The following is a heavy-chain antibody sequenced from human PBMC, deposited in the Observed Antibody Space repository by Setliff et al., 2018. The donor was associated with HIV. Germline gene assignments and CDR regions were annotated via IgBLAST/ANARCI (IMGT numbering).Heavy chain of an antibody. Sequence: PSETLSLTCAVYGGSFSGYYWSWIRQPPGKGLEWIGEINHSGSTNYNPSLKSRVTISVDTSKNQFSLKLSSVTAADTAVYYCASLRVGAKYYSDYWGQGTLVTVSS. D-gene: IGHD1-26*01. CDR3: ASLRVGAKYYSDY. V-gene: IGHV4-34*01. CDR2: INHSGST. CDR1: GGSFSGYY. J-gene: IGHJ4*02.